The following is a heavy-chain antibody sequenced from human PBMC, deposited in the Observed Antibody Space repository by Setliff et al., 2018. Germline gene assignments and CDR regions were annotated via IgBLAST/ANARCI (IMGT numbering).Heavy chain of an antibody. V-gene: IGHV5-51*01. CDR1: GYSFPSYW. J-gene: IGHJ4*02. Sequence: ESLKISCKGSGYSFPSYWIGWVRQVPGKGLEWMGIIYPGDSHTRYSPSFQGQVTISADKSILTAFLQWTYLTASDSAMYYCARLGRNNSAPPGDYWGQGTLVTVSS. D-gene: IGHD6-25*01. CDR3: ARLGRNNSAPPGDY. CDR2: IYPGDSHT.